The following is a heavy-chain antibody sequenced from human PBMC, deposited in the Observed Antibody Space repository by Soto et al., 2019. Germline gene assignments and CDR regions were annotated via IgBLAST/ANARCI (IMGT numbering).Heavy chain of an antibody. CDR3: ARGGYQLLYHFDY. J-gene: IGHJ4*02. CDR1: GYTFNGHY. D-gene: IGHD2-2*02. Sequence: WASVKVSCKASGYTFNGHYTHWVRQAPGQGLEWMGWINSNTGGTNYAQKFQGKVTMTRDRSISTAYMELNSLRSDDTAVYYCARGGYQLLYHFDYWGQGTLVTVSS. CDR2: INSNTGGT. V-gene: IGHV1-2*02.